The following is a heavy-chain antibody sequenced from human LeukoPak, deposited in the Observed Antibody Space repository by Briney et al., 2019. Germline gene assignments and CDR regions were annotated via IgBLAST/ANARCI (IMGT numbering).Heavy chain of an antibody. J-gene: IGHJ4*02. Sequence: GGSLRLSCAASGFTLSGCSMNWVRQAPGKGLEWVSSISSSSSYIYYADSVKGRFTISRDNAKNSLYLQMNSLRAEDTAVYYCARDDNWNDVGFDYWGQGTLVTVSS. CDR2: ISSSSSYI. D-gene: IGHD1-1*01. CDR1: GFTLSGCS. V-gene: IGHV3-21*01. CDR3: ARDDNWNDVGFDY.